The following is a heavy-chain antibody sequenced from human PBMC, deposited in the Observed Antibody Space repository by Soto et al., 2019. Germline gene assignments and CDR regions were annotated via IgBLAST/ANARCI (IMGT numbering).Heavy chain of an antibody. J-gene: IGHJ5*02. CDR1: GYTFTSYD. D-gene: IGHD6-6*01. CDR2: VNPNSGNT. Sequence: QVQLVQSGAEVKKPGASVKVSCKASGYTFTSYDINWVRQATGQGLEWVGWVNPNSGNTGYAQKFQGRVTMTKNTSISTAYMELSSLRSEDTAVYYCAREGYSSSSGPRVNWFDPWGQGTLVTVSS. V-gene: IGHV1-8*01. CDR3: AREGYSSSSGPRVNWFDP.